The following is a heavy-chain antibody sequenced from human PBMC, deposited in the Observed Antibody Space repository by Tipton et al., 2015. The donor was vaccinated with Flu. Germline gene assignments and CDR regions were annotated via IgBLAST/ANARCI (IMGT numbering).Heavy chain of an antibody. CDR3: VRTLGGAGAY. Sequence: SLRLSCAASGFTFSGHWMHWVRQAPGKGLVWVSHSNYDGSTTHYADSVKGRFTISRDNAKSTLYLQMSSLRAEDAAVYYCVRTLGGAGAYWGRGTLVTVSS. J-gene: IGHJ4*02. D-gene: IGHD6-19*01. V-gene: IGHV3-74*01. CDR2: SNYDGSTT. CDR1: GFTFSGHW.